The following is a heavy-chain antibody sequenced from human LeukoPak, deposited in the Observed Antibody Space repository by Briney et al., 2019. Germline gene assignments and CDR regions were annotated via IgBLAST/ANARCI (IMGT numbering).Heavy chain of an antibody. CDR3: AREYTVTTYYFDY. Sequence: GGSLRLSCAASGFTFTSYDMSWVRQAPGKGLEWVSTISTSGGRTYYADSVKGRFTISRDNSKSTLHLQMNSPRVEDTAVYYCAREYTVTTYYFDYWGRGTLVTVSS. D-gene: IGHD4-17*01. CDR1: GFTFTSYD. J-gene: IGHJ4*02. V-gene: IGHV3-23*01. CDR2: ISTSGGRT.